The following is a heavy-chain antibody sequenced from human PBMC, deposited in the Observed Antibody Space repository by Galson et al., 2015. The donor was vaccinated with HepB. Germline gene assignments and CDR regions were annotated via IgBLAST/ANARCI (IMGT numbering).Heavy chain of an antibody. CDR2: INTNTGNP. Sequence: SVKVSCKASGYTFTDYAMNWVRQAPGQGLEWMGWINTNTGNPMYAQGFTGRFVFSLETSVSTAYLQISSLKAEDTAVYYCARSPYYGSGSYYNVWFDPWGQGTLVTVSS. D-gene: IGHD3-10*01. V-gene: IGHV7-4-1*02. CDR3: ARSPYYGSGSYYNVWFDP. CDR1: GYTFTDYA. J-gene: IGHJ5*02.